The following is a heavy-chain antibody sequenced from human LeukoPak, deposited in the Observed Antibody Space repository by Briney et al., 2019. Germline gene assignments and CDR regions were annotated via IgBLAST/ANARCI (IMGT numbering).Heavy chain of an antibody. CDR2: ISGSGGST. Sequence: PGASLGLSCAASGFTFSSYAMSWVRQAPGKGLEWVSAISGSGGSTYYADSVKGRFTISRDNSKNTLYLQMNSLRAEDTAVYYCAKGEHIVVVTATFDYWGQGTLVTVSS. CDR1: GFTFSSYA. CDR3: AKGEHIVVVTATFDY. V-gene: IGHV3-23*01. D-gene: IGHD2-21*02. J-gene: IGHJ4*02.